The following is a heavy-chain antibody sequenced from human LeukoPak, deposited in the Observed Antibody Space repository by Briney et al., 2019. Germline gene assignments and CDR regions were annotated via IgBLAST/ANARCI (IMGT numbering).Heavy chain of an antibody. V-gene: IGHV4-30-2*01. CDR1: GGSISSGGYS. Sequence: SQTPSLTCAVSGGSISSGGYSWSWIRQPPGKGLEWIGYIYHSGSTYYNPSLKSRVTISVDRSKNQFSLKLSSVTAADTAVYYCARASPITIHFDYWGQGTLVTVSS. CDR2: IYHSGST. D-gene: IGHD3-3*01. J-gene: IGHJ4*02. CDR3: ARASPITIHFDY.